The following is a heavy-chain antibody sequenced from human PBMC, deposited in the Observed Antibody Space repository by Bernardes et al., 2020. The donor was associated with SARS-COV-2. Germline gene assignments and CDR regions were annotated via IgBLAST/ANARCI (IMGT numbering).Heavy chain of an antibody. V-gene: IGHV3-48*03. CDR2: ISTGGSTK. Sequence: GKGLEWVSYISTGGSTKYYADSVKCRFTISRDNAKNSLYLQMNSLRAEDTAGYYCAREYTYGFDSWGQGTLVTVSS. J-gene: IGHJ4*02. CDR3: AREYTYGFDS. D-gene: IGHD5-18*01.